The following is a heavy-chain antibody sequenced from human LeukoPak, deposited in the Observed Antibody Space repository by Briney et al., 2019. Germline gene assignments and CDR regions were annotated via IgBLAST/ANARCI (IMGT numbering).Heavy chain of an antibody. CDR3: ARTYDGDMDV. J-gene: IGHJ6*03. CDR2: TYYRSKWYN. D-gene: IGHD3-16*01. Sequence: SQTLSLTCVLSGDIFSSNSGSWNWIRQSPSRGLEWLGRTYYRSKWYNDYAVSVKSRITINPDTSQNQFSLQLNSVTPEDTAVYYCARTYDGDMDVWGKGTTVTVSS. CDR1: GDIFSSNSGS. V-gene: IGHV6-1*01.